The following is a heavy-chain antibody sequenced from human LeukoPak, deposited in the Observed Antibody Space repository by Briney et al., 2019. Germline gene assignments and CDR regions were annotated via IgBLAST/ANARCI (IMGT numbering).Heavy chain of an antibody. J-gene: IGHJ3*02. CDR1: GYTFTSYG. Sequence: VASVKVSCKASGYTFTSYGISWVRQAPGQGLEWMGWISAYNGNTNYAQKLQGRVTMTTDTSTSTAYKELRSLRSDDTAVYYCARLYDSSGYYYGDIWGQGTMVTVSS. CDR3: ARLYDSSGYYYGDI. V-gene: IGHV1-18*01. CDR2: ISAYNGNT. D-gene: IGHD3-22*01.